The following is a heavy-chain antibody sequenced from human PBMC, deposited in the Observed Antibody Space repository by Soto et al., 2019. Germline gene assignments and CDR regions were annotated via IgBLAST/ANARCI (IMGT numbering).Heavy chain of an antibody. CDR2: ISGSGATT. CDR3: AMKPSVGGGQQMG. Sequence: EVQLLESGGGLVQPGGSLRLSCAASGFTCSSIAMSWVRQAPGKGLEWVSAISGSGATTYYADSVMGRFTISRDTSKNTLYLKMNSLRAEDTAIYYCAMKPSVGGGQQMGWGQVTLVTVSS. J-gene: IGHJ4*02. CDR1: GFTCSSIA. D-gene: IGHD6-13*01. V-gene: IGHV3-23*01.